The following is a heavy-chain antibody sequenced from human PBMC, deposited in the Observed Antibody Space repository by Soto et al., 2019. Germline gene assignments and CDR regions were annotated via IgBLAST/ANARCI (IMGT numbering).Heavy chain of an antibody. CDR1: GGCFSGYY. J-gene: IGHJ4*02. V-gene: IGHV4-34*01. CDR2: TNHSAST. Sequence: PSETLSLTCDLHGGCFSGYYWSWIRQPAGEGLEWIGETNHSASTNSNPSVKSRVPISVAPDTNQIPLKLSSVIAADTAVYYCARKQDRFAIAAAGGFDYWGQGTLVTVSS. D-gene: IGHD6-13*01. CDR3: ARKQDRFAIAAAGGFDY.